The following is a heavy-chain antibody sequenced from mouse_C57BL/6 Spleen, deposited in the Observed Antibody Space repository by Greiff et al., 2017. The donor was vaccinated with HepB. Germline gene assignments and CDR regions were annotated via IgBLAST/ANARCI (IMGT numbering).Heavy chain of an antibody. D-gene: IGHD2-4*01. Sequence: EVHLVESGGDLVKPGGSLKLSCAASGFTFSSYGMSWVRQTPDKRLEWVATISSGGSYTYYPDSVKGRFTISRDNAKNTLYLQMSSLKSEDTAMYYCARQDDYDFDYWGQGTTLTVSS. CDR3: ARQDDYDFDY. V-gene: IGHV5-6*01. J-gene: IGHJ2*01. CDR2: ISSGGSYT. CDR1: GFTFSSYG.